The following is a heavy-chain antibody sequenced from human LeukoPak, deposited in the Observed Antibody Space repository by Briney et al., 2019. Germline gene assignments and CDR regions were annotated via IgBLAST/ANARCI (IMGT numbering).Heavy chain of an antibody. CDR2: IHYTGAT. Sequence: SETLSLTCAVYGGSISGYYWSWIRQPPGKGLEGVGEIHYTGATSYNPSLKSRATISIDTSKNQLSLKLGSVTAADTAVYYCARGNILSGYCFDFWGQGALVTVSS. CDR1: GGSISGYY. D-gene: IGHD3-9*01. J-gene: IGHJ4*02. CDR3: ARGNILSGYCFDF. V-gene: IGHV4-34*01.